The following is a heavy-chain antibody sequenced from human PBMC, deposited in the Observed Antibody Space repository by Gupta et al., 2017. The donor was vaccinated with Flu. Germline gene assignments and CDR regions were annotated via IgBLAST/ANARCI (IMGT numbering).Heavy chain of an antibody. CDR2: TYYSKSL. V-gene: IGHV4-39*01. CDR3: ARHLKVPGEMSQWFDP. CDR1: GVSIGNSDAY. Sequence: QLRLQESGPGLVKPSETLSLTCNVSGVSIGNSDAYWAWIRRPPGAGLEWIGSTYYSKSLYYNPSLSSRVTISVDTSKNQFSLKLTSVTAADTAVYYCARHLKVPGEMSQWFDPWGQGILVTVSS. D-gene: IGHD2-21*01. J-gene: IGHJ5*02.